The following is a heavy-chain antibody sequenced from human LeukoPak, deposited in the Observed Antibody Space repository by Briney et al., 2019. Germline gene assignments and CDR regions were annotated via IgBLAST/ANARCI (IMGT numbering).Heavy chain of an antibody. Sequence: PSETVSLTCTVSGGSISSSSYYWGWIRQPPGKGLEWIGEINHSGSTNYNPSLKSRVTISVDTSKNQFSLKLSSVTAADTAVYYCARRPGMGNWFDPWGQGTLVTVSS. CDR1: GGSISSSSYY. CDR3: ARRPGMGNWFDP. CDR2: INHSGST. J-gene: IGHJ5*02. V-gene: IGHV4-39*07. D-gene: IGHD6-13*01.